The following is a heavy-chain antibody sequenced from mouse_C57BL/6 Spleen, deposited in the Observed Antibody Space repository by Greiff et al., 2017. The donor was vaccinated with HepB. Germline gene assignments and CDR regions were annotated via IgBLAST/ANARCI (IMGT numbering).Heavy chain of an antibody. J-gene: IGHJ2*01. CDR2: IYPGSGST. CDR1: GYTFTSYW. V-gene: IGHV1-55*01. Sequence: QVQLQQPGAELVKPGASVKMSCKASGYTFTSYWITWVKQRPGQGLEWIGDIYPGSGSTNYNEKFKSKSTLTVDTSSSTAYMQLSSLTSEDSAVYYCARGTVVAKGDYWGKGTTLTVAS. CDR3: ARGTVVAKGDY. D-gene: IGHD1-1*01.